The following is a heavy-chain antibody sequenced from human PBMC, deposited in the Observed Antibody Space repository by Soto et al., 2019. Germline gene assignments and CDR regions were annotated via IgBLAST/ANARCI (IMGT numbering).Heavy chain of an antibody. Sequence: SETLSLTCTVSGGSISSYYWSWIRQPPGKGLEWIGYIYYSGSTNYNPSLKSRVTISVDTSKNQFSLKLSSVTAADTAVYYCARVGVAARPNYYYYYMDVWGKGTTVTVS. CDR3: ARVGVAARPNYYYYYMDV. V-gene: IGHV4-59*01. D-gene: IGHD6-6*01. CDR2: IYYSGST. CDR1: GGSISSYY. J-gene: IGHJ6*03.